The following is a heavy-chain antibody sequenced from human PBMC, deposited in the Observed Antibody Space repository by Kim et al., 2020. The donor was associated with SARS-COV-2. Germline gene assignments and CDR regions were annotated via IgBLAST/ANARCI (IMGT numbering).Heavy chain of an antibody. CDR3: ARFFRNIGYCSGGSCYPAHGRESYGMDV. Sequence: SVKVSCKASGGTFSSYAISWVRQAPGQGLEWMGRIIPILGIANYAQKFQGRVTITADKSTSTAYMELSSLRSEDTAVYYCARFFRNIGYCSGGSCYPAHGRESYGMDVWGQGTTVTVSS. V-gene: IGHV1-69*04. CDR2: IIPILGIA. J-gene: IGHJ6*02. CDR1: GGTFSSYA. D-gene: IGHD2-15*01.